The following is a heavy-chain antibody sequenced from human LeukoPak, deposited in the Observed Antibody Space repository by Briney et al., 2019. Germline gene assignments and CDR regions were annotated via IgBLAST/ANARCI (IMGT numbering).Heavy chain of an antibody. V-gene: IGHV3-74*01. D-gene: IGHD2-15*01. CDR1: GFTLGTYW. Sequence: GGSLRLSCAASGFTLGTYWMHWVRQAPGKGLVWVSRISYDGSNTNYADFVKGRFTISRDNSKNSLYLQMNSLRTEDTALYYCAKDHCSGGSCYSLDYWGQGTLVTVSS. CDR2: ISYDGSNT. J-gene: IGHJ4*02. CDR3: AKDHCSGGSCYSLDY.